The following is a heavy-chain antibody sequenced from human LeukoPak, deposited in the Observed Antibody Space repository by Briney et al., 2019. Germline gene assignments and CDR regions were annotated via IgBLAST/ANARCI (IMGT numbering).Heavy chain of an antibody. CDR2: IIPIFGTA. CDR3: ASTGDIVATGDENWFDP. V-gene: IGHV1-69*05. D-gene: IGHD5-12*01. J-gene: IGHJ5*02. Sequence: GASVKVSCKASGGTFSSYAISWVRQAPGQGLEWMGGIIPIFGTANYAQKFQGRVTIATDESTSTAYMELSSLRSEDTAVYCCASTGDIVATGDENWFDPWGQGTLVTVSS. CDR1: GGTFSSYA.